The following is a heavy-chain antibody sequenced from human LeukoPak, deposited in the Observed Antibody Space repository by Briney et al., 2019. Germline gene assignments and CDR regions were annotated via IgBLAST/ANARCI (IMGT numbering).Heavy chain of an antibody. J-gene: IGHJ4*02. CDR3: ARDGSSSWHFDY. CDR2: IIPIFGTA. D-gene: IGHD6-13*01. Sequence: GASVKVSCNASGGTFSSYAISWVRQAPGQGLEWMGGIIPIFGTANYAQEFQGRVTITTDESTSTAYMELSSLRSEDTAVYYCARDGSSSWHFDYWGQGTLVTVSS. CDR1: GGTFSSYA. V-gene: IGHV1-69*05.